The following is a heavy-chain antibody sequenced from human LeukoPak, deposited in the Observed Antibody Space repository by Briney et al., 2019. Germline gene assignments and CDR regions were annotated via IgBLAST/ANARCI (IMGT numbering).Heavy chain of an antibody. D-gene: IGHD3-22*01. CDR1: GFTFSNAW. Sequence: GGSLRLSCAASGFTFSNAWMSWVRQAPGKGLEWVGRIKSQTEGGTTDYAAPVKGRFTISRDDSKNTLYLQMNSLKTEDTAVYYCTTARTMSDSSGHRYYYYYMDVWGKGTTVTVSS. J-gene: IGHJ6*03. CDR3: TTARTMSDSSGHRYYYYYMDV. CDR2: IKSQTEGGTT. V-gene: IGHV3-15*01.